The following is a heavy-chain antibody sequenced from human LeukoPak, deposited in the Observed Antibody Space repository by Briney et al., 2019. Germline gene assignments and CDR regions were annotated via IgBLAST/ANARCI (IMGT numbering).Heavy chain of an antibody. D-gene: IGHD3-10*01. V-gene: IGHV3-21*01. J-gene: IGHJ6*03. CDR1: EFTFSTYN. CDR2: ISSGGTYI. Sequence: GGSLRLSCAASEFTFSTYNMNWVRRAPGKGLEWVSSISSGGTYIYYADSVKGRFTISRDNAKNSLYLQLNSLRAEDTAVYYCARVQSGYYYYMDVWGKGTTVSVFS. CDR3: ARVQSGYYYYMDV.